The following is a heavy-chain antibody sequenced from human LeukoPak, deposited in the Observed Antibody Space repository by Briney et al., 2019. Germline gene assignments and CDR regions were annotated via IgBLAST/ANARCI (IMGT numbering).Heavy chain of an antibody. J-gene: IGHJ6*03. CDR3: ARQVLGYCGSTSCYYYMDV. Sequence: SETLSLTCTVSGGSISSSSYYWGWIRQPPGKGLEWIGGIYYSGSTYYNPSLKSRVTISVDTSKNQFSLKLSSVTAADTAVYYCARQVLGYCGSTSCYYYMDVWAKGPRSPSP. D-gene: IGHD2-2*01. V-gene: IGHV4-39*01. CDR1: GGSISSSSYY. CDR2: IYYSGST.